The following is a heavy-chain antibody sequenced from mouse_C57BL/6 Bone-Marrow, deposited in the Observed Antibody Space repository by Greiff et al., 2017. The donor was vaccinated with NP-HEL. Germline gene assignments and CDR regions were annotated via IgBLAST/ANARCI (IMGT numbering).Heavy chain of an antibody. CDR1: GYTFTSYG. CDR2: IYPRSGNT. CDR3: ARSALIYYDYDVRPYAMDY. D-gene: IGHD2-4*01. J-gene: IGHJ4*01. Sequence: QVQLKESGAELARPGASVKLSCKASGYTFTSYGISWVKQRTGQGLEWIGEIYPRSGNTYYNEKFKGKATLTADKYSSTAYMELRSLTSEVSAVYFCARSALIYYDYDVRPYAMDYWGQGTSVTVSS. V-gene: IGHV1-81*01.